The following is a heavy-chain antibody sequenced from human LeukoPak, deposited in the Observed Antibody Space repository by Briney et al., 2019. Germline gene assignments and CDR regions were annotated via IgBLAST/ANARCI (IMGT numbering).Heavy chain of an antibody. V-gene: IGHV3-30*04. CDR1: GFTFSSYA. Sequence: GGSLRLSCAASGFTFSSYAMHWVRQAPGKGLEWVAVISYDGSNKYYADSVKGRLTISRDNSKNTLYLQMNSLRAEDTAVYYCAREGRAYCGGDCYENDYCGQGTLVTVSS. J-gene: IGHJ4*02. D-gene: IGHD2-21*02. CDR2: ISYDGSNK. CDR3: AREGRAYCGGDCYENDY.